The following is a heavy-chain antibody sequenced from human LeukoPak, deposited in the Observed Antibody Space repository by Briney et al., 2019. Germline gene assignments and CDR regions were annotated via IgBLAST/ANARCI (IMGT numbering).Heavy chain of an antibody. J-gene: IGHJ5*02. CDR1: GGSISSYY. Sequence: SETLSLTCTVSGGSISSYYWSWIRQPAGKGLEWIGRIYTSGSTNYSPSLKSRVTMSVDTSKHQLFLKLSSVTAADTAVYYCARDKSYCSSATCHNWFDPWGQGTLVTVSS. D-gene: IGHD2-2*01. CDR2: IYTSGST. V-gene: IGHV4-4*07. CDR3: ARDKSYCSSATCHNWFDP.